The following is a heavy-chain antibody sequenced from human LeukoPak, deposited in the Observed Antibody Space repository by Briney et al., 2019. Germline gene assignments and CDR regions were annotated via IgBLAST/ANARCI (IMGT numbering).Heavy chain of an antibody. CDR3: ARGSKMLGYNWFDP. CDR1: GGSFSGYY. J-gene: IGHJ5*02. D-gene: IGHD1-26*01. V-gene: IGHV4-34*01. CDR2: INHSGST. Sequence: PSETLSLTCAVYGGSFSGYYWNWIRQPPGKGLEWIGEINHSGSTNYIPSLKSRVTISVDTSKNQFSLKLSSVTAADTAVYYCARGSKMLGYNWFDPWAREPWSPSPQ.